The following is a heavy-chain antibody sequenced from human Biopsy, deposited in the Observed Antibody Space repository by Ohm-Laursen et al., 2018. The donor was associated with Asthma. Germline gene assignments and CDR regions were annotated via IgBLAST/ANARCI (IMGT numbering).Heavy chain of an antibody. CDR2: TYYIGST. CDR1: SGSITCGAYY. Sequence: TLSLTSTVSSGSITCGAYYWRWVRQPLEKGLEWIGNTYYIGSTYYNPSLKSRVAISLDTSKNQFSLKLSSVTAADTAVYFCARRGGVRRYFDYWGQGTLVTVSS. CDR3: ARRGGVRRYFDY. J-gene: IGHJ4*02. D-gene: IGHD3-16*01. V-gene: IGHV4-30-4*01.